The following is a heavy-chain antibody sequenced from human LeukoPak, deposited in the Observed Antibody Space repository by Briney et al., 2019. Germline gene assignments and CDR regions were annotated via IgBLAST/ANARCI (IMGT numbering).Heavy chain of an antibody. Sequence: VASVNVSCKASGYTFTTYYLHWVRQAPGQGLEWMGIINPNAGDTGYARKFLGRVTMTRDTSTSTVYMELSSLRSEDTAVYYCARGEGYRVGAWWYFDYWGQGTLVTVSS. D-gene: IGHD1-26*01. CDR3: ARGEGYRVGAWWYFDY. V-gene: IGHV1-46*01. CDR2: INPNAGDT. J-gene: IGHJ4*02. CDR1: GYTFTTYY.